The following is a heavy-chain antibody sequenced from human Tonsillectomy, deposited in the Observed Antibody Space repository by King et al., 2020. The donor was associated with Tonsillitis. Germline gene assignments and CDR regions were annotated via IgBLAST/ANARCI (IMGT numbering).Heavy chain of an antibody. CDR3: ARDPRGLYYFDY. CDR1: GDSISYYY. V-gene: IGHV4-59*01. D-gene: IGHD6-25*01. J-gene: IGHJ4*02. CDR2: VYHSGST. Sequence: VQLQESGPGLVKPSETLSLTCAVSGDSISYYYWHWIRQPPGKGLEWIGYVYHSGSTNYNPSLKSRVTMSADTATNQFSLRVTSVTAADTAVYYCARDPRGLYYFDYGGRGTPVIVSS.